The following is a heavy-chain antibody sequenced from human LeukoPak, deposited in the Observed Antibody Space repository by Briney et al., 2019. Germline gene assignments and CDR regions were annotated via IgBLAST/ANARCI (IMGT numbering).Heavy chain of an antibody. J-gene: IGHJ4*02. CDR2: ISWDGGFT. CDR1: GFTFEDYA. Sequence: GGSLRLSCAASGFTFEDYAMHWVRQLPGKGLEWVSLISWDGGFTYYADSVKGRFTISRDNSKNALYLQMNSLRAEDTALYYCARHSHRGVRGVNFDYWGQGTLVTVSS. V-gene: IGHV3-43D*03. D-gene: IGHD3-10*01. CDR3: ARHSHRGVRGVNFDY.